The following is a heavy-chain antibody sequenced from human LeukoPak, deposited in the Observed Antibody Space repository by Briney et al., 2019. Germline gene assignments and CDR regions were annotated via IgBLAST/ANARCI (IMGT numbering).Heavy chain of an antibody. Sequence: ASVKVSCKASGYTFTVYYMHWVRQAPGQGREWMGWINPNSGGTNYAQKFQGRVTMTRDTSISTAYVELSRLRSHDTAVYYCAKSTTVTPYYFDYWGQGTLVTVSS. CDR1: GYTFTVYY. V-gene: IGHV1-2*02. CDR2: INPNSGGT. D-gene: IGHD4-17*01. CDR3: AKSTTVTPYYFDY. J-gene: IGHJ4*02.